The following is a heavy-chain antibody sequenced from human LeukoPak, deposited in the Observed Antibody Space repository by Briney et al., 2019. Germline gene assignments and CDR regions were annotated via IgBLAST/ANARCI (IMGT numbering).Heavy chain of an antibody. V-gene: IGHV3-48*03. CDR2: ISCSGSTI. CDR3: ADLGITIIEGG. J-gene: IGHJ6*04. D-gene: IGHD3-10*01. Sequence: GGSLRLSCAASGFTFSSYEMNWVRQAPGKGLEWVAYISCSGSTIYYADSVKGRFTISRDNAKNSLYLQMNSLGAEDTAVYYCADLGITIIEGGWGNGATVTTAS. CDR1: GFTFSSYE.